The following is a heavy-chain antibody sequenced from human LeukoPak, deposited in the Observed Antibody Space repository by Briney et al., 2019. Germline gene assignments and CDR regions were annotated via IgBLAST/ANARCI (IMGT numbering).Heavy chain of an antibody. D-gene: IGHD6-13*01. J-gene: IGHJ4*02. V-gene: IGHV1-8*01. CDR2: MNPNSGNT. Sequence: GASVKVSCKSSGYTFTTYDISWVRQATGQGLEWMGWMNPNSGNTGYAQKFQGRVTMTRNTSISTAYMELSSLRSEDTAVYYCARGLGDYSTSWFPVSAYWGQGTLVTVSS. CDR1: GYTFTTYD. CDR3: ARGLGDYSTSWFPVSAY.